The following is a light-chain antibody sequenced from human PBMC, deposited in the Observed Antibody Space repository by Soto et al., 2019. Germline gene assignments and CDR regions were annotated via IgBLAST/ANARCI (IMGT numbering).Light chain of an antibody. V-gene: IGKV2-28*01. J-gene: IGKJ2*01. CDR1: QSLLHSNGYNY. CDR3: MQALQSPSYT. Sequence: DIVMTQSPLSLPVTPGETASISCRSSQSLLHSNGYNYLNGYLQKPGQSPQLLIYLGSNRASWVPDRFSGSGPGTDFTLKITSGEAVAVGVSYGMQALQSPSYTFGQGTKLVIK. CDR2: LGS.